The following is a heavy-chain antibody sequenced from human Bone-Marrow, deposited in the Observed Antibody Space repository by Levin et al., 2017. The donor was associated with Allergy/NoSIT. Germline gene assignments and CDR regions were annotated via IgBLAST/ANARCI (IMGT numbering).Heavy chain of an antibody. CDR3: ATDPYYDSTIYDY. V-gene: IGHV3-21*01. J-gene: IGHJ4*02. CDR1: GFTFSTYS. D-gene: IGHD3-22*01. CDR2: ITSSSKYQ. Sequence: GESLKIFCAASGFTFSTYSMNWVRQAPGKGLEWVSSITSSSKYQYYADSMKGRFTISRDNAKNSLYLQMNSLRAEDTAVYYCATDPYYDSTIYDYWGQGTLVTVSS.